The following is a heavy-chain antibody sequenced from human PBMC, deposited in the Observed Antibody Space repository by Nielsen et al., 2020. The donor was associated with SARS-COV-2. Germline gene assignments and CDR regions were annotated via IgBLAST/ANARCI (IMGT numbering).Heavy chain of an antibody. D-gene: IGHD3-22*01. CDR3: TRRPPFYDTYYFDY. CDR2: IFFNGTT. J-gene: IGHJ4*02. V-gene: IGHV4-59*08. CDR1: GDSIGSYY. Sequence: SETLSLTCTVSGDSIGSYYWNWIRQPPGKGLELIGYIFFNGTTNYNPSLKSRVTISVDTSKNQFSLKLSSVTAADTAVYFCTRRPPFYDTYYFDYWGPGTVVAVSS.